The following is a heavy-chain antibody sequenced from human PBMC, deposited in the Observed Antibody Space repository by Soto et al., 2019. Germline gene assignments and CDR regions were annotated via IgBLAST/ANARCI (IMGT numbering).Heavy chain of an antibody. CDR1: GFTFSSYG. CDR2: IWYDGSNK. V-gene: IGHV3-33*08. CDR3: AMGRYCISTSCYGPGYGMDV. D-gene: IGHD2-2*01. Sequence: PGGSLRLSCAASGFTFSSYGMHWVRQAPGKGLEWVAVIWYDGSNKYYADSVKGRFTISRDNSKNTLYLQMNSLRAEDTAVYYCAMGRYCISTSCYGPGYGMDVWGQGTTVTVSS. J-gene: IGHJ6*02.